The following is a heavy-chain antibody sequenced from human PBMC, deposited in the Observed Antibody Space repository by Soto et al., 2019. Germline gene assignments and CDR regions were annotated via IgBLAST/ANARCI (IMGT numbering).Heavy chain of an antibody. V-gene: IGHV1-8*01. CDR3: AREKSAAGTGWFDP. CDR1: GYTFTSYD. CDR2: MNPNSGNT. D-gene: IGHD6-13*01. Sequence: QVQLVQSGAEVKKPGASVKVSCKASGYTFTSYDINWVRQATGQGLEWMGWMNPNSGNTGYAKKFQARVTMTRNTTIIKAYMELSSLRSEETAVNYCAREKSAAGTGWFDPWGQGTLVTVSS. J-gene: IGHJ5*02.